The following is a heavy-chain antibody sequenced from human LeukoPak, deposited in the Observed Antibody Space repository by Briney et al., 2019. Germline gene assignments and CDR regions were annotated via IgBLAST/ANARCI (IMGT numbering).Heavy chain of an antibody. Sequence: GGSLRLSCAASGFTFSSYWMNWVRQLPRKGLEWLANIKQDGSEKYYVDSVKGRFTISRDNAKNSLYLQMNSLRTEDTAVYYCARGGDFWSGYPLYNWFDPWGQGTLVTVSS. D-gene: IGHD3-3*01. CDR1: GFTFSSYW. CDR2: IKQDGSEK. V-gene: IGHV3-7*01. J-gene: IGHJ5*02. CDR3: ARGGDFWSGYPLYNWFDP.